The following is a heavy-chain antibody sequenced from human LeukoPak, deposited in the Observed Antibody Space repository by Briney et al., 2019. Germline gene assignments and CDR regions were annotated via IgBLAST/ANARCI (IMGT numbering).Heavy chain of an antibody. Sequence: ASVKVSCKASGYTFTGYYMHWVRQAPGQGLEWMGWINPNSGGTNYAQKFQGWVTKTRDTSISTAYMELSRLRSDDTAVYYCARGTRYYYDSSDQYNWFDPWGQGTLVTVSS. CDR2: INPNSGGT. D-gene: IGHD3-22*01. V-gene: IGHV1-2*04. CDR1: GYTFTGYY. CDR3: ARGTRYYYDSSDQYNWFDP. J-gene: IGHJ5*02.